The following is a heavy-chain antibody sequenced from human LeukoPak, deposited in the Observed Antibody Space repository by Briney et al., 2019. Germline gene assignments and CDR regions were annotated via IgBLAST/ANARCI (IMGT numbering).Heavy chain of an antibody. Sequence: GGSLRLSCAASGFTFSNYAMNWVRQAPGKGLEWVSTIRGGGAVTYYADSVKGRFTISRDNANNTLYLQMNSLRAEDTAVYFCARGSNGWYGIDVWGLGTTVTVSS. J-gene: IGHJ6*02. D-gene: IGHD6-19*01. CDR1: GFTFSNYA. V-gene: IGHV3-23*01. CDR3: ARGSNGWYGIDV. CDR2: IRGGGAVT.